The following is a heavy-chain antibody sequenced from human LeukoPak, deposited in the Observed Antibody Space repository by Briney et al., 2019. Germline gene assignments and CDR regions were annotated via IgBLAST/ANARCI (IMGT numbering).Heavy chain of an antibody. D-gene: IGHD3-10*01. CDR2: IYYSGST. CDR3: ARDGPMVRGAPHY. J-gene: IGHJ4*02. V-gene: IGHV4-39*07. Sequence: SGTLSLTCSVSGVSISSSSYYWGWIRQPPGKGLEWIGSIYYSGSTYYNPSLKSRVTISVDTSKNQFSLKLSSVTAADTAVYYCARDGPMVRGAPHYWGQGTLVTVSS. CDR1: GVSISSSSYY.